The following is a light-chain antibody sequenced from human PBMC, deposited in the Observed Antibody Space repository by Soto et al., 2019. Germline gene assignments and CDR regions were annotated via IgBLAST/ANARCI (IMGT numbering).Light chain of an antibody. CDR1: QSISSW. CDR2: DAS. Sequence: DIQMTQSPSTLSASVGDRVTITCRASQSISSWLAWYQQKPGKAPKFLIYDASSLESGVPSRFSGSGSGTEFTLTISSLQPDDFATYYCQQYDSYPYTFGQGTKLEIK. V-gene: IGKV1-5*01. CDR3: QQYDSYPYT. J-gene: IGKJ2*01.